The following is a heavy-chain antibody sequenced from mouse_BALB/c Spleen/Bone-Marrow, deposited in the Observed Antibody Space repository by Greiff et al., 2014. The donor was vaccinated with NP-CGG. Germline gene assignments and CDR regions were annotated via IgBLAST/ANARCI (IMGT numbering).Heavy chain of an antibody. CDR2: IWADGST. D-gene: IGHD1-2*01. J-gene: IGHJ4*01. V-gene: IGHV2-9*02. CDR3: SRITTATGAMDY. CDR1: GFSLTSYG. Sequence: VMLVESGPGLVAPSQSLSITCTVSGFSLTSYGVHWVRQPPGKGLEWLGVIWADGSTNYNSALMSRLSISKDNSKSQVFLKTNSLQTDDTAMYYCSRITTATGAMDYWGQGTSVTVSS.